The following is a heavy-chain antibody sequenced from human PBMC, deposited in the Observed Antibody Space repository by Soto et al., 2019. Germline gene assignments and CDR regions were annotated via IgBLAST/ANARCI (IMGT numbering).Heavy chain of an antibody. CDR2: IHYTASA. V-gene: IGHV4-39*01. CDR1: GLPISGINYY. D-gene: IGHD2-21*01. CDR3: ARQDLGDFDF. J-gene: IGHJ4*02. Sequence: PSETLSLTCTVSGLPISGINYYWGWIRQPPGKGLEWIGSIHYTASAYYKPSLKGRVTISVDTSKNHFSLKLNSVTAADTAVYFCARQDLGDFDFWGQGTLVTVSS.